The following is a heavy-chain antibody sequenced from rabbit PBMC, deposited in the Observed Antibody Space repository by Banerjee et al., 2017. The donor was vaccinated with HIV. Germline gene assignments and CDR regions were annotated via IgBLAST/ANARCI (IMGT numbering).Heavy chain of an antibody. CDR2: IYAGSSGIT. Sequence: QEQLVESGGGLVQPEGSLTLTCKASGFDFSGNALCWFRQAPGKGPEWIGTIYAGSSGITDYASWVNGRFTISLDNAQNTVFLQMTSLTAADTATYFCARDGSGYAYLDLWGPGTLVTVS. CDR1: GFDFSGNA. CDR3: ARDGSGYAYLDL. V-gene: IGHV1S47*01. J-gene: IGHJ4*01. D-gene: IGHD6-1*01.